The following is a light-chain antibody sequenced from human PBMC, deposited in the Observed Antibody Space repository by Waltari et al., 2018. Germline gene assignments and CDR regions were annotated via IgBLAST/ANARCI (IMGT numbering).Light chain of an antibody. J-gene: IGLJ3*02. CDR1: NIGSTS. CDR3: QVFDSSSDHQV. CDR2: HDS. V-gene: IGLV3-21*02. Sequence: SSVVTQPPSVSVAPGQTAKITCEGNNIGSTSAPWYQQKPGQAPVQVIYHDSDRPSGIPERFSGSNSRNTATLTITRVEAGDEADYYCQVFDSSSDHQVFGGGTKVTVL.